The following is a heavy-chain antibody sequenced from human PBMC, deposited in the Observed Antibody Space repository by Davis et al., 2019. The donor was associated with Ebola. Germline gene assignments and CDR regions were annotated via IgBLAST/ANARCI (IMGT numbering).Heavy chain of an antibody. CDR3: ASSTYYDFWSGVYTFDY. Sequence: PGGSLRLSCAASGFPFSSYGMSWVRQAPGKGLEWIGHIYFSGAAKYNPSLRSRATISVDTSKNQFYLKLNSVTAADTAVYYCASSTYYDFWSGVYTFDYWGRGTLVTVSS. V-gene: IGHV4-59*01. CDR1: GFPFSSYG. CDR2: IYFSGAA. D-gene: IGHD3-3*01. J-gene: IGHJ4*02.